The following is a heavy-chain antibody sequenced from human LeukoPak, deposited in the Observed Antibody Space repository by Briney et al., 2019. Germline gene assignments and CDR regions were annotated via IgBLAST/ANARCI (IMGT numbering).Heavy chain of an antibody. CDR2: MNPNSGGT. CDR1: GYTFTGYY. V-gene: IGHV1-2*02. J-gene: IGHJ4*02. CDR3: ARDAGYDSSGYLLYYFDY. Sequence: ASVKVSCKASGYTFTGYYMHWVRQAPGQGLEWRGWMNPNSGGTNYAQKFQGRVTMTRDTSISTAYMELSRLRSDDTAVYYCARDAGYDSSGYLLYYFDYWGQGTLVTVSS. D-gene: IGHD3-22*01.